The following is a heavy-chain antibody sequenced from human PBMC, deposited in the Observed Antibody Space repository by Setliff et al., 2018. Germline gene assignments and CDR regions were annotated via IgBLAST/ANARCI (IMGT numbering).Heavy chain of an antibody. CDR1: GKTLTELS. CDR2: FDPDDGET. J-gene: IGHJ6*03. D-gene: IGHD1-26*01. CDR3: ATCVGTSWYDYNFYMDV. V-gene: IGHV1-24*01. Sequence: GASVKVSCKLSGKTLTELSIHWVRQAPGKGLEWMGGFDPDDGETVYAQEFQGRVTMTEDTSTNTAYMELSSLRSEDTAVYYCATCVGTSWYDYNFYMDVWGIGTTVTVSS.